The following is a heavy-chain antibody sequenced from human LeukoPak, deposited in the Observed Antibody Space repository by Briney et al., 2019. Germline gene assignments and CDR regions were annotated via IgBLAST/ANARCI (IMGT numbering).Heavy chain of an antibody. Sequence: ASVKVSCKASGYTFTNNFMHWVRQAPGQGLEWIGIINPSGDNTWYAQKFQGRVTMTRDMATSTDYLEVSSLRSEDTAVYYCARDARTAMVRRGYYYYYMDVWGKGTTVTISS. V-gene: IGHV1-46*01. J-gene: IGHJ6*03. CDR3: ARDARTAMVRRGYYYYYMDV. CDR1: GYTFTNNF. D-gene: IGHD5-18*01. CDR2: INPSGDNT.